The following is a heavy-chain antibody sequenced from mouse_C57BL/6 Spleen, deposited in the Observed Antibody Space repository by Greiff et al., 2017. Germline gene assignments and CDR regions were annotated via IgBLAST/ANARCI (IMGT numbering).Heavy chain of an antibody. Sequence: EVKLMESGPGLVKPSQSLSLTCSVTGYSITSGYYWNWIRQFPGNKLEWMGYISYDGSNNYNPSLKNRNSITRDTSKNQFFLKLNSVTTEDTATYYCARDDGSSLEDAMDYWGQGTSVTVSS. V-gene: IGHV3-6*01. D-gene: IGHD1-1*01. J-gene: IGHJ4*01. CDR1: GYSITSGYY. CDR2: ISYDGSN. CDR3: ARDDGSSLEDAMDY.